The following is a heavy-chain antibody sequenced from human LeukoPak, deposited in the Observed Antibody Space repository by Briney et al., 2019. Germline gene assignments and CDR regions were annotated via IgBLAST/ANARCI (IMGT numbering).Heavy chain of an antibody. CDR1: GFTFSSYG. V-gene: IGHV3-30*18. D-gene: IGHD3-10*01. Sequence: GGSLRLSCAASGFTFSSYGMHWVRQAPGKGLEWVAVISYDGSNKYYADSVKGRFTISRDNSKNTLYLQMNSLRAEDTAVYYSAKDPGQSFDYWGQGTLVTVSS. J-gene: IGHJ4*02. CDR2: ISYDGSNK. CDR3: AKDPGQSFDY.